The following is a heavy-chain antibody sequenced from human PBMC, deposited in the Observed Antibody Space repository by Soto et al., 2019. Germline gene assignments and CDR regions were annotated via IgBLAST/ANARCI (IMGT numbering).Heavy chain of an antibody. CDR1: GFTFGDYA. D-gene: IGHD6-13*01. CDR3: TSSAAAIGLDYYYYGMDV. CDR2: IRSKAYGGTT. J-gene: IGHJ6*02. Sequence: GGSLRLSCTASGFTFGDYAMSWFRQAPGKGLEWVGFIRSKAYGGTTEYAASVKGRFTISRDDPKSIAYLQMNSLKTEDTAVYYCTSSAAAIGLDYYYYGMDVWGQGTTVTVSS. V-gene: IGHV3-49*03.